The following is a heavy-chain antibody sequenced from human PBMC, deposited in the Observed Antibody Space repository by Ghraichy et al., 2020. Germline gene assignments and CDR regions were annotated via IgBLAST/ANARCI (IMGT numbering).Heavy chain of an antibody. J-gene: IGHJ4*02. CDR1: GGSISSSSYY. Sequence: SQTLSLTCTVSGGSISSSSYYWGWIRQPPGKGLEWIGSIYYSGSTYYNPSLKSRVTISVDTSKNQFSLKLSSVTAADTAVYYCARQNGGHYFDYWGQGTLVTVSS. CDR2: IYYSGST. V-gene: IGHV4-39*01. CDR3: ARQNGGHYFDY. D-gene: IGHD4-23*01.